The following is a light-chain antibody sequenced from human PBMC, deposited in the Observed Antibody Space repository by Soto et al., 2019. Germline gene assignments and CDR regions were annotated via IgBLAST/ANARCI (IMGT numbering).Light chain of an antibody. V-gene: IGLV2-14*01. CDR2: EVS. Sequence: QSVLTQPASVSGSPGQSITISCSGTSSDVGGYNYVSWYQQHPGEAPKLMIYEVSNRPSGVSNRFSGSKSGNTASLTISGLQAEDEADYYCSSYTSSTTLGGVFGTGTKLTVL. J-gene: IGLJ1*01. CDR3: SSYTSSTTLGGV. CDR1: SSDVGGYNY.